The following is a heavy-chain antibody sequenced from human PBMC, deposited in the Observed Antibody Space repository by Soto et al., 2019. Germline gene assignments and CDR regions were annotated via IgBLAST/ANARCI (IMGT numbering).Heavy chain of an antibody. CDR3: ARNVPVTALGY. Sequence: EVRLVESGGGLVQPGASLRLSCAASGVTVGNNYMSWVRQAPGKGLEWVSVTYSGGDTRYADSVKGRFTMSRDSTKNPVYLQMDSLKAEDPAVYFCARNVPVTALGYWGQGSLVTVSS. CDR1: GVTVGNNY. D-gene: IGHD4-17*01. J-gene: IGHJ4*02. V-gene: IGHV3-66*01. CDR2: TYSGGDT.